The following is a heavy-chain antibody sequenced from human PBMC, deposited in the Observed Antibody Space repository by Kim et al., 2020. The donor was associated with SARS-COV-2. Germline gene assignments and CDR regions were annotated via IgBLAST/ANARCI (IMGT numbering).Heavy chain of an antibody. CDR2: IKRKTDGETT. CDR1: GFTFSNAW. J-gene: IGHJ4*02. CDR3: TSHDYADLGVY. D-gene: IGHD4-17*01. V-gene: IGHV3-15*01. Sequence: GGSLRLSCAASGFTFSNAWMSWVRQAPGKGLEWVGLIKRKTDGETTDYPSPVKGRFAISRDDSKNELYLQMNSLMTEDTALYYCTSHDYADLGVYWGQGTLVTVSS.